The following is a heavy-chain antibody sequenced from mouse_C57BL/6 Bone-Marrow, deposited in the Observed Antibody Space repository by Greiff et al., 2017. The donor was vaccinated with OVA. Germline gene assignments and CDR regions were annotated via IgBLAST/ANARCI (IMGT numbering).Heavy chain of an antibody. V-gene: IGHV1-55*01. CDR1: GYTFTSYW. CDR2: IYPGSGST. J-gene: IGHJ2*01. Sequence: VQLQQPGAELVKPGASVKMSCKASGYTFTSYWITWVKQRPGQGLEWIGDIYPGSGSTNYNEKFKSKATLTVDTSSSTAYMQLSSLTSEDSAVYYCASITTVVAPYCDYWGQGTTLTVSS. D-gene: IGHD1-1*01. CDR3: ASITTVVAPYCDY.